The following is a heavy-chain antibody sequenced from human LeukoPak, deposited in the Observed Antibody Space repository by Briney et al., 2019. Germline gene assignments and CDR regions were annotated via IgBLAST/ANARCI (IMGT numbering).Heavy chain of an antibody. D-gene: IGHD3-10*01. V-gene: IGHV4-59*01. CDR2: IYYSGST. CDR3: ARTVRGVTPWYFDY. Sequence: SETLSLTCTVSGGSISSYYWSWIRQPPGKGLEWIGYIYYSGSTNYNPSLKSRVTISVDTSKNQFSLKLSSVTAADTAVYYCARTVRGVTPWYFDYWGQGTLVTVSS. CDR1: GGSISSYY. J-gene: IGHJ4*02.